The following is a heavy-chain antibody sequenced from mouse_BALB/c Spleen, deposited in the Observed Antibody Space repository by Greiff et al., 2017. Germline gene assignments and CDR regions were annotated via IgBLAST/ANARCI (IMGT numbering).Heavy chain of an antibody. J-gene: IGHJ4*01. CDR2: IRLKSNNYAT. D-gene: IGHD1-1*01. CDR1: GFTFSNYW. V-gene: IGHV6-6*02. CDR3: TRPYYGSSYDYYAMDY. Sequence: VQLKESGGGLVQPGGSMKLSCVASGFTFSNYWMNWVRQSPEKGLEWVAEIRLKSNNYATHYAESVKGRFTISRDDSKSSVYLQMNNLRAEDTGIYYCTRPYYGSSYDYYAMDYWGQGTSVTVSS.